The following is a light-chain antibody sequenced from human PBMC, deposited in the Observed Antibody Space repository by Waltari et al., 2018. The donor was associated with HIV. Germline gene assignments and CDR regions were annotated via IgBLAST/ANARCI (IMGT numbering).Light chain of an antibody. CDR3: QSYDSSLSGSVV. J-gene: IGLJ2*01. CDR1: SSNIGAGYD. Sequence: QSVLTQPPSVSGAPGQRVTISCTGSSSNIGAGYDVHWYRQLPGTAPKLLIYGDNNRPSGVPDRFSGSKSGTSASLAITGLQAEDDANYYCQSYDSSLSGSVVFGGGTKLTVL. V-gene: IGLV1-40*01. CDR2: GDN.